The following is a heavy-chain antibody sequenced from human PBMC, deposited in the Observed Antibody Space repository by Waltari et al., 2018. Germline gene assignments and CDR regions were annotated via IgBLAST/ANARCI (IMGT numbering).Heavy chain of an antibody. CDR2: INHSGST. CDR3: ARGTRTTVVRRYYYYYMDV. Sequence: QVQLQQWGAGLLKPSETLSLTCAVYGGSFSGYYWSWLRQPPGKGLEWIGEINHSGSTNYNPSLKSRVTISVDTSKNQFSLKLSSVTAADTAVYYCARGTRTTVVRRYYYYYMDVWGKGTTVTVSS. D-gene: IGHD4-17*01. J-gene: IGHJ6*03. V-gene: IGHV4-34*01. CDR1: GGSFSGYY.